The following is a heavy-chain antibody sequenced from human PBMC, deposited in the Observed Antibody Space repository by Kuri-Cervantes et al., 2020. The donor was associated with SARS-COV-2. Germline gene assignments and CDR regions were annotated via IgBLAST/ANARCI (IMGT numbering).Heavy chain of an antibody. D-gene: IGHD6-13*01. CDR2: ISYDGSNK. V-gene: IGHV3-30*03. CDR3: ARGYSSSWYGNYGMDV. Sequence: GGSLRLSCAASGFTFSSYGMHWVRQAPGKGLEWVAVISYDGSNKYYADSVKGRFTISRDNSKNTLYLQMNSLRAEDTAVYYCARGYSSSWYGNYGMDVWGQGTTVTVSS. CDR1: GFTFSSYG. J-gene: IGHJ6*02.